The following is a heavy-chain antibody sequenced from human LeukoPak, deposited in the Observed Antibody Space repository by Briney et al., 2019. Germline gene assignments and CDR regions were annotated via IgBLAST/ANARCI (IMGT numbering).Heavy chain of an antibody. CDR2: INPSGGST. Sequence: ASVKVSCKASEYTFTNYYMHWVRQAPGQGLEWMGLINPSGGSTSYSQNFQGRVAMTRDTSTSTVYMDLSSLRSEDTAVYYCARGPFADYGDYGHSFDYWGQGTLVTVAS. CDR1: EYTFTNYY. D-gene: IGHD4-17*01. J-gene: IGHJ4*02. CDR3: ARGPFADYGDYGHSFDY. V-gene: IGHV1-46*01.